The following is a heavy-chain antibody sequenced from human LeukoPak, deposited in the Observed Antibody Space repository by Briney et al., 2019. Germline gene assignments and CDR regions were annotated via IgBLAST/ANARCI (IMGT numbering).Heavy chain of an antibody. V-gene: IGHV4-59*08. Sequence: PSETLSLTCTVSGGSISSYYWSWIRQPPGKGLEWIGYIYYSGSTYYNPSLKSRVTISVDTSKNQFSLKLSSVTAADTAVYYCARGGETYYGSGSYDYFDYWGQGTLVTVSS. CDR3: ARGGETYYGSGSYDYFDY. CDR1: GGSISSYY. CDR2: IYYSGST. J-gene: IGHJ4*02. D-gene: IGHD3-10*01.